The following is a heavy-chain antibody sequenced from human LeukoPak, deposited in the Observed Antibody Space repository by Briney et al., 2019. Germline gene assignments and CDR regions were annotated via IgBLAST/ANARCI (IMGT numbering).Heavy chain of an antibody. CDR3: AKDLTTGTLSFDY. CDR2: IWYDGSNK. D-gene: IGHD1-1*01. CDR1: EFTFSSYG. Sequence: HPGGSLRLSCAASEFTFSSYGMHWVCQAPGKGLEWVAVIWYDGSNKYYADSVKGRFTISRDNSKNTLYLQMNSLRAEDTAVYYCAKDLTTGTLSFDYWGQGTLVTVSS. J-gene: IGHJ4*02. V-gene: IGHV3-33*06.